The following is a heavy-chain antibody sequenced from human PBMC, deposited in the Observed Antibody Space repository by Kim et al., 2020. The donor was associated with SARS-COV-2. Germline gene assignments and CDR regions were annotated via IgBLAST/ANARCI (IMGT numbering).Heavy chain of an antibody. D-gene: IGHD5-18*01. CDR1: GGSISSGSYF. CDR2: IYTSGRT. J-gene: IGHJ4*02. CDR3: ARIIDGYNPDRGDY. V-gene: IGHV4-61*02. Sequence: SETLSLTCTVSGGSISSGSYFWTWIRQPAGKGLEWIGRIYTSGRTNYSPSLKSRVTISLDASKNQFSLKLRSVTAADTAIYYCARIIDGYNPDRGDYWGQGTLVTVSS.